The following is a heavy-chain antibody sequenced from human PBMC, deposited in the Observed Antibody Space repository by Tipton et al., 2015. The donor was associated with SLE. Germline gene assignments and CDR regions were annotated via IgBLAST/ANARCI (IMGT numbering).Heavy chain of an antibody. CDR1: GFTFDDHA. J-gene: IGHJ3*02. CDR3: TRDIWATSDDAFDM. D-gene: IGHD3-16*01. V-gene: IGHV3-9*01. CDR2: ISWNSGNI. Sequence: SLRLFCATSGFTFDDHAMHWVRLGPEKGLQWVSGISWNSGNIGYAESVKGRFTISRDNAKNSLYLQMNSLRPEDTALYYCTRDIWATSDDAFDMWGQGTMVTVSS.